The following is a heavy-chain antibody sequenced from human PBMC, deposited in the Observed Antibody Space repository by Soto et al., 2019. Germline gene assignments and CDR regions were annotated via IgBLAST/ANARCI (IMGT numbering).Heavy chain of an antibody. Sequence: ASVKVSCKASGGTFSSYAISWVRQAPGQGLEWMGGIIPIFGTANYAQKFQGRVTITADESTSTAYMELSSLRSEDTAVYYCARGAAGTATIFDPWGQGTLVTVSS. V-gene: IGHV1-69*13. CDR1: GGTFSSYA. CDR3: ARGAAGTATIFDP. J-gene: IGHJ5*02. D-gene: IGHD6-13*01. CDR2: IIPIFGTA.